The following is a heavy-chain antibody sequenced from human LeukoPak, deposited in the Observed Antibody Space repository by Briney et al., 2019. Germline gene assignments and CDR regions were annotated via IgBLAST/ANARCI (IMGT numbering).Heavy chain of an antibody. CDR1: GDSLKSYY. CDR3: ARASSRGFDYGDYTGIFDY. CDR2: IYHSGST. J-gene: IGHJ4*02. Sequence: SETLSLTCSVSGDSLKSYYWNWIRQPPGKGLEWIGYIYHSGSTNYNHSFRSRVTISVDRSKNQFSLKLSSVTAADTAVYYCARASSRGFDYGDYTGIFDYWGQGTLVTVSS. D-gene: IGHD4-17*01. V-gene: IGHV4-59*12.